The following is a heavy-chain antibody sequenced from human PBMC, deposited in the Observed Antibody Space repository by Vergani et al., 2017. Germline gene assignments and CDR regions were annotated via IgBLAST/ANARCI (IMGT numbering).Heavy chain of an antibody. CDR1: GFTFLRPW. J-gene: IGHJ4*02. Sequence: EVQLVESGGGLVQPGVSLLLSCAASGFTFLRPWLHWVRPAPGKGLVSVSRVNPEGTNTPYADSVKGRFTISRDNAKNMMYLQLNSLRDEDTAVYYCARXGRIDAEGTELDYWGQGTLVTVSS. CDR2: VNPEGTNT. D-gene: IGHD1-14*01. V-gene: IGHV3-74*01. CDR3: ARXGRIDAEGTELDY.